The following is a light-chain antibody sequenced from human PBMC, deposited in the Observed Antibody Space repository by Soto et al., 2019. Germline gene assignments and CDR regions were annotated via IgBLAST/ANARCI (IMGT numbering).Light chain of an antibody. J-gene: IGLJ3*02. CDR1: SSNIGAGYD. CDR3: QSYDSSLSGSGV. CDR2: GNS. V-gene: IGLV1-40*01. Sequence: QSVLTQPPSVSGAAGQRVTISCTGSSSNIGAGYDVHWYQQLPGTAPKLLIYGNSNRPSGVPDRFSGSKSGTSASLAITGLQAEDEADYYCQSYDSSLSGSGVFGGGTQLTVL.